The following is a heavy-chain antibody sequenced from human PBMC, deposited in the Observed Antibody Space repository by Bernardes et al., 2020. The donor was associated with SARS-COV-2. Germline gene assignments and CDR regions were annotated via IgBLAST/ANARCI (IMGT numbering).Heavy chain of an antibody. J-gene: IGHJ4*02. V-gene: IGHV4-59*11. CDR2: IYYSGST. CDR1: GGSISSHY. Sequence: SETLSLTCTVSGGSISSHYWSWIRQPPGKGLEWIGYIYYSGSTNYNPSLKSRVTISVDTSKNQFSLKLSSVTAADTAVYYCARGRRDYGDPRGRYFDYWGQGTLVTVSS. D-gene: IGHD4-17*01. CDR3: ARGRRDYGDPRGRYFDY.